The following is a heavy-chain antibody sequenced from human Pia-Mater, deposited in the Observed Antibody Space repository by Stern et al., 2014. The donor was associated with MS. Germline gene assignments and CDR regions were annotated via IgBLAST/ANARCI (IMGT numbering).Heavy chain of an antibody. CDR3: AREKGFGGGHYFDY. CDR2: IFYSGHA. J-gene: IGHJ4*02. Sequence: QVQLQESGPGLVKPSQTLSLTCIVSGGSISSGYFYWSWIRQHPGKGLEXIGYIFYSGHAHYNPSLKSRVAISVDTSRNQFSLNLTSVTAADTAVYYCAREKGFGGGHYFDYWGQGSLVTVSS. V-gene: IGHV4-31*03. CDR1: GGSISSGYFY. D-gene: IGHD3-16*01.